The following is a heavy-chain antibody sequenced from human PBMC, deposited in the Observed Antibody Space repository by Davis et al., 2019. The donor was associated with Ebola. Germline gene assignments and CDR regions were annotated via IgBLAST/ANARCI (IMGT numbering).Heavy chain of an antibody. Sequence: GGSLRLSCAASGFTFSNFAMNWVRQASGKGLEWVGRIRSRAGNYATEYGASMRGRFTISRDDSKGTTYLQMDSLKTEDTAVYYCAAIRQEAASLDHWGQGTLVTVSS. D-gene: IGHD3-10*01. CDR1: GFTFSNFA. V-gene: IGHV3-73*01. CDR3: AAIRQEAASLDH. CDR2: IRSRAGNYAT. J-gene: IGHJ4*02.